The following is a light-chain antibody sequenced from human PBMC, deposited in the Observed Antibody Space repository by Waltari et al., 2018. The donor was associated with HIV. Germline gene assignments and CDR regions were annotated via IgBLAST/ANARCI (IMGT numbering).Light chain of an antibody. Sequence: DIVMTQSPDSLVVSLGERATINCKSSQSVLYSSNHKNYLAWYQQKPGQPPKLLIYWASTRESGVPDRFSGSGSWTDFTLTISSLQAEDVAVYYCQQYYSTPLTFGGGTKVEIK. CDR3: QQYYSTPLT. CDR2: WAS. J-gene: IGKJ4*01. V-gene: IGKV4-1*01. CDR1: QSVLYSSNHKNY.